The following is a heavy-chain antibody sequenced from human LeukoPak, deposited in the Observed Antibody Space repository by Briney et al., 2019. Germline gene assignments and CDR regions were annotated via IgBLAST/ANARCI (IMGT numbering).Heavy chain of an antibody. CDR3: ATTLSSSWMPVDY. CDR1: GGSFSGYY. V-gene: IGHV4-34*01. CDR2: INHSGST. D-gene: IGHD6-13*01. J-gene: IGHJ4*02. Sequence: SETPSLTCAVYGGSFSGYYWSWIRQPPGKGLEWIGEINHSGSTNYNPPLKSRVTISVDTSKNQFSLKLSSVTAADTAVYYCATTLSSSWMPVDYWGQGTLVTVSS.